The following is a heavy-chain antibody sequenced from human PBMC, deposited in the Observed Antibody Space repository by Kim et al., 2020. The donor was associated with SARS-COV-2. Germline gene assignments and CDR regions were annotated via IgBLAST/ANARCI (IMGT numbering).Heavy chain of an antibody. CDR3: AREGDILTGYYLGGSYYYYGMDV. CDR2: IWYDGSNK. Sequence: GGSLRLSCAASGFTFSSYGMHWVRQAPGKGLEWVAVIWYDGSNKYYADSVKGRFTISRDNSKNTLYLQMNSLRAEDTAVYYCAREGDILTGYYLGGSYYYYGMDVWGQGTTVTVSS. D-gene: IGHD3-9*01. CDR1: GFTFSSYG. V-gene: IGHV3-33*01. J-gene: IGHJ6*02.